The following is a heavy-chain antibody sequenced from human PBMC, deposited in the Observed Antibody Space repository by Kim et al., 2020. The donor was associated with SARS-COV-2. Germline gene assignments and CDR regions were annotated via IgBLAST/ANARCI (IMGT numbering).Heavy chain of an antibody. CDR1: GGTFSSYA. CDR2: IIPIFGTA. CDR3: ARDGVSDYDILTGYYNGYFDY. D-gene: IGHD3-9*01. Sequence: SVKVSCKASGGTFSSYAISWVRQAPGQGLEWMGGIIPIFGTANYAQKFQGRVTITADESTSTAYMELSSLRSEDTAGYYCARDGVSDYDILTGYYNGYFDYWGQGALVTVSS. J-gene: IGHJ4*02. V-gene: IGHV1-69*13.